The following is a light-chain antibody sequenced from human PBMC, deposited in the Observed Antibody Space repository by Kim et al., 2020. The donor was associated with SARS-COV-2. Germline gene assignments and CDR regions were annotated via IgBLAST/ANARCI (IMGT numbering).Light chain of an antibody. CDR2: GVS. Sequence: GQASTMSCTGTRSDVGGYKYVSWYQQHPGKAPKLMVYGVSKRPSGVSNRFSGSKSGNTASLTISGLQAEDEADYYCTSYTSSITWVFGGGTQLTVL. V-gene: IGLV2-14*04. CDR3: TSYTSSITWV. CDR1: RSDVGGYKY. J-gene: IGLJ3*02.